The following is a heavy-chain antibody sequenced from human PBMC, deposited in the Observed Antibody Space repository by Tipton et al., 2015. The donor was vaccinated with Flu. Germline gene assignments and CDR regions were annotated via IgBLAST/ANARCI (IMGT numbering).Heavy chain of an antibody. CDR2: ISAYNGNT. Sequence: QVQLVQSGAEVKKPGASVKVSCKASGYTFTGYYMHWVRQAPGQGLEWMGWISAYNGNTNYAQKLQGRVTMTTDTSTSTAYMELRSLRSDDTAVYYCARVSGKYYDFWSGYQYYFDYWGQGTLVTVSS. CDR3: ARVSGKYYDFWSGYQYYFDY. CDR1: GYTFTGYY. D-gene: IGHD3-3*01. V-gene: IGHV1-18*04. J-gene: IGHJ4*02.